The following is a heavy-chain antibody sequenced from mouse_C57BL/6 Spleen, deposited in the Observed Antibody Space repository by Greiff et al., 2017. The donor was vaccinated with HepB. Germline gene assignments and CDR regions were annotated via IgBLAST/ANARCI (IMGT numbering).Heavy chain of an antibody. J-gene: IGHJ3*01. D-gene: IGHD2-4*01. CDR3: ARDATDDYDGAPFAY. V-gene: IGHV7-1*01. Sequence: EVKVVESGGGLVQSGRSLRLSCATSGFTFSDFYMEWVRQAPGKGLEWIAASRNKANDYTTEYSASVKGRFIVSRDTSQSILYLQMNALRAEDTAIYYCARDATDDYDGAPFAYWGQGTLVTVSA. CDR2: SRNKANDYTT. CDR1: GFTFSDFY.